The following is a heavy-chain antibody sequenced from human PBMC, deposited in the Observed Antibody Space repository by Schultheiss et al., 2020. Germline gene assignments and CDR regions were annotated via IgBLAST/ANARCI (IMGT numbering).Heavy chain of an antibody. J-gene: IGHJ5*02. V-gene: IGHV4-30-2*01. CDR3: ARANSYSSGWYLGWFDP. Sequence: SQTLSLTCAVSGGSISSGGYSWSWIRQPPGEGLEWIGYIYHSGSTYYNPSLKSRVTISVDRSKNQFSLKLSSVTAADTAVYYCARANSYSSGWYLGWFDPWGQGTLVTVSS. CDR2: IYHSGST. CDR1: GGSISSGGYS. D-gene: IGHD6-19*01.